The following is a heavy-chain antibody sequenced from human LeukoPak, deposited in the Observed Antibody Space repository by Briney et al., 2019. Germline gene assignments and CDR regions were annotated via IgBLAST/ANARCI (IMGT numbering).Heavy chain of an antibody. Sequence: ASVRVSCKASGYTFTSYGISWVRQAPGHGLEWMGWISAYNGNTNYAQKLRGRVTMTTDTSTSTAYMELRSLRSDDTAVYYCARGLAVAGNYYFDYWGQGTLVTVSS. CDR1: GYTFTSYG. D-gene: IGHD6-19*01. CDR2: ISAYNGNT. V-gene: IGHV1-18*01. CDR3: ARGLAVAGNYYFDY. J-gene: IGHJ4*02.